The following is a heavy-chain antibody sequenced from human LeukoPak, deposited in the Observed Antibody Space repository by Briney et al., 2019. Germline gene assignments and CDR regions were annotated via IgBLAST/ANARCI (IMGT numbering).Heavy chain of an antibody. J-gene: IGHJ4*02. Sequence: SETLSLTCTVSGGSISSYYWSWIRQPPGKGLEWIGYIYYRGSTKYNPSLKSRVTISVDKSKNQFSLKLSSVTAADTAVYYCARVTGYMIEDYFDYWGQGTLVTVSS. D-gene: IGHD3-22*01. CDR2: IYYRGST. CDR3: ARVTGYMIEDYFDY. V-gene: IGHV4-59*01. CDR1: GGSISSYY.